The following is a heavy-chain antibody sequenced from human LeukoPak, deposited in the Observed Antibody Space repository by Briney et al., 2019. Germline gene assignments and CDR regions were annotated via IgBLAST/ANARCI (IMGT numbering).Heavy chain of an antibody. CDR1: GFTFDDYA. D-gene: IGHD3-10*01. Sequence: PWGSLRLSCAASGFTFDDYAMHWVRQAPGKGLEWVSLISWDGGSTYYADSVKGRFTISRDNSKNSLYLQMNSLRAEDTALHYCAKDMAAYYYASGNIDYWGQGTLVTVSS. CDR3: AKDMAAYYYASGNIDY. CDR2: ISWDGGST. J-gene: IGHJ4*02. V-gene: IGHV3-43D*03.